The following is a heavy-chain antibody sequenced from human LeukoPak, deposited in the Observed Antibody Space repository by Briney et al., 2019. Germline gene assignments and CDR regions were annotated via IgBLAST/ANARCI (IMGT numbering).Heavy chain of an antibody. D-gene: IGHD3-22*01. J-gene: IGHJ4*02. CDR3: AKGSWAIVVVITTDY. CDR1: GFTFSSYE. Sequence: GGSLRLSCAASGFTFSSYEMNWVRQAPGKGLDWVSYISSVGTTIYYADSVRGRFTISRDNAKNSLYLQMNSLRAEDTAVYYCAKGSWAIVVVITTDYWGQGTLVTVSS. V-gene: IGHV3-48*03. CDR2: ISSVGTTI.